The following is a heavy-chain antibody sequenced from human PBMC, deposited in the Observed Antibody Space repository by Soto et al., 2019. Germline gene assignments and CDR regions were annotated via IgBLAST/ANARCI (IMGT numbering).Heavy chain of an antibody. J-gene: IGHJ4*02. CDR2: ISSSSSYI. CDR1: GFTFSSYS. Sequence: EVPLVESGGGLVKPGGSLRLSCAASGFTFSSYSMNWVRQAPGKGLEWVSSISSSSSYIYYADSVKGRFTISRDNAKNSLYLQMNSLRAEDTAVYYCARSVGRYYDSSGYDYWGQGTLVTVSS. D-gene: IGHD3-22*01. CDR3: ARSVGRYYDSSGYDY. V-gene: IGHV3-21*01.